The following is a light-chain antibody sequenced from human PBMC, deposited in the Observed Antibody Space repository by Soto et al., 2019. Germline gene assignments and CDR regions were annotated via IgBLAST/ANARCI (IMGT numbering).Light chain of an antibody. CDR1: QSVTSSF. CDR2: GAS. Sequence: IVLTQSPGTLSLSPGERATLSCRASQSVTSSFLAWYQQKPGQAPRLLIYGASSRATGIPDRFSGSGSGTDFTLTISRLEPEDFAVYYCQQYSNSLPWTFGQGTKVEI. J-gene: IGKJ1*01. V-gene: IGKV3-20*01. CDR3: QQYSNSLPWT.